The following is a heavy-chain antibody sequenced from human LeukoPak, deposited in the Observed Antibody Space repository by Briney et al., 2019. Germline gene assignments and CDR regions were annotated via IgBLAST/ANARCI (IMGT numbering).Heavy chain of an antibody. V-gene: IGHV3-23*01. CDR3: AKEKTTVITPGIDY. J-gene: IGHJ4*02. CDR1: GFTFSSYA. D-gene: IGHD4-23*01. CDR2: ISDSGVTT. Sequence: GGSLRLSCAASGFTFSSYAMSWVRQAPGKGLECVSAISDSGVTTYYADSVKGRFTTSRDNSKSTLYLQMNSLRAEDTAVYYCAKEKTTVITPGIDYWGQGTLVTVSS.